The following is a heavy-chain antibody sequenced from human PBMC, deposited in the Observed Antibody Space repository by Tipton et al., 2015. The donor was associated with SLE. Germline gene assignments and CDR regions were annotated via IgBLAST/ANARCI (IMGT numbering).Heavy chain of an antibody. CDR2: ISGSGFNI. Sequence: SLRLSCAASTFTFTDYDMSWVRQAPGKGLEWISFISGSGFNIYYADSVKGRFTISKDNAKNAVYLQMNTLRAEDTATYYCARGPCSGDKCPGYFDHWGLGTLVTVSS. V-gene: IGHV3-11*04. J-gene: IGHJ4*03. D-gene: IGHD2-21*01. CDR3: ARGPCSGDKCPGYFDH. CDR1: TFTFTDYD.